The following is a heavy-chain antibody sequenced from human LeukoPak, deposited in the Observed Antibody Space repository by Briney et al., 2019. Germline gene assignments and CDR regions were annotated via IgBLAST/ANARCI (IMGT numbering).Heavy chain of an antibody. V-gene: IGHV3-7*04. CDR3: ARERWLQLWYFDY. CDR1: GFSFSNDW. Sequence: PGGSLRLSCAASGFSFSNDWMSWVRQAPGKGLEWVANIKQGGSEKYYVDSVKGRFTISRDNARNSLYLQMNSLRAEDTAMYYCARERWLQLWYFDYWGQGTLVTVSS. CDR2: IKQGGSEK. J-gene: IGHJ4*02. D-gene: IGHD5-24*01.